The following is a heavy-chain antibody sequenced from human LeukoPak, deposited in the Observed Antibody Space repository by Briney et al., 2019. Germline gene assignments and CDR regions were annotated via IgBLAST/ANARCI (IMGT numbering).Heavy chain of an antibody. CDR3: ARDFGSDCYKFDY. J-gene: IGHJ4*02. CDR1: GYSFSIDG. V-gene: IGHV3-33*01. Sequence: GGSLRLSCVGSGYSFSIDGMRWVRQVPGKGLDWVAVMWHDGSKKYYADSVKGRFTISRDDSKNTLYLQMNSLRADDTAVYYCARDFGSDCYKFDYWGQGTLVTVSS. CDR2: MWHDGSKK. D-gene: IGHD2-21*02.